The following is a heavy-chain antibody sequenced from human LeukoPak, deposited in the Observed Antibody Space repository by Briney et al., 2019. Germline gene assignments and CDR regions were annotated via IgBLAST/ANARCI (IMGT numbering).Heavy chain of an antibody. CDR2: ISSSSSYI. V-gene: IGHV3-21*01. CDR3: ARDLFVSQYQLFDL. CDR1: GFTFSSYS. Sequence: GGSLRLSCAASGFTFSSYSMNWVRQAPGKGLEWVSSISSSSSYIYYADSVKGRFTISRDNAKNSLYLQMNSLRAEDTAVYYCARDLFVSQYQLFDLWGQETPVTVSS. D-gene: IGHD2-2*01. J-gene: IGHJ4*02.